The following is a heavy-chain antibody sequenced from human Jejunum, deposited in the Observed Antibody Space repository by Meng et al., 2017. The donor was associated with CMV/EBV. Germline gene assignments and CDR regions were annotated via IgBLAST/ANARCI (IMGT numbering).Heavy chain of an antibody. CDR3: ARVSSGWDYFDY. Sequence: HVQLQESGPGLVKPSQTLSLTCTVSGGSVSSGGYYWTWIRQHPGKGLEWFGHIYYSGSTFYNPSLKGRVIISIGTSKNQFSLNLRSVTAADTAVYYCARVSSGWDYFDYWGQGTLVTVSS. CDR1: GGSVSSGGYY. V-gene: IGHV4-31*03. J-gene: IGHJ4*02. CDR2: IYYSGST. D-gene: IGHD6-19*01.